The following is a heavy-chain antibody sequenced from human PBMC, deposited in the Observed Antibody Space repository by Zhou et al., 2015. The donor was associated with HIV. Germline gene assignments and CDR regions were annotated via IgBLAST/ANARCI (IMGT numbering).Heavy chain of an antibody. CDR3: ARSLGGYDGYWYFDL. Sequence: QVQLVQSGAEVKKPGSSVKVSCKTSGGTLSNFGITWVRQAPGQGLEWMGGIIPIFGTAKFALKFQGRVTITADESTSTAYMELSSLISEDTAVYYCARSLGGYDGYWYFDLWGRGTLVTV. V-gene: IGHV1-69*12. D-gene: IGHD5-12*01. CDR2: IIPIFGTA. J-gene: IGHJ2*01. CDR1: GGTLSNFG.